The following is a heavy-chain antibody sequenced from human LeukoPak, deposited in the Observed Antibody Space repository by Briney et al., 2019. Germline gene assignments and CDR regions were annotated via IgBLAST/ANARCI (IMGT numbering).Heavy chain of an antibody. CDR2: MNPNSGNT. CDR1: GYTFTSYD. D-gene: IGHD3-9*01. J-gene: IGHJ5*02. CDR3: ARGGYFYWLLYSSWFDP. V-gene: IGHV1-8*01. Sequence: ASVKVSCKASGYTFTSYDINWVRQATGQGLEWMGWMNPNSGNTGYAQKFQGRVTMTRNTSISTAYMELSSLRSEDTAVYYCARGGYFYWLLYSSWFDPWGQGTLVTVSS.